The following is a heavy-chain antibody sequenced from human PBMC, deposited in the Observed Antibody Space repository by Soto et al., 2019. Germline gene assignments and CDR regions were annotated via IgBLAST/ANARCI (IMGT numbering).Heavy chain of an antibody. D-gene: IGHD1-26*01. J-gene: IGHJ5*02. Sequence: QVQLVQSGAEVKKPGASVKVSCKASGYNFMRYGFTWVRQAPGQGLEWMGWINVDNGETKYPQKIQGRVTMTTDTSTSTVYMELRSLTSDDTAVYYCARWISGGYSDWFDPWGHGTLVTVCS. V-gene: IGHV1-18*04. CDR3: ARWISGGYSDWFDP. CDR1: GYNFMRYG. CDR2: INVDNGET.